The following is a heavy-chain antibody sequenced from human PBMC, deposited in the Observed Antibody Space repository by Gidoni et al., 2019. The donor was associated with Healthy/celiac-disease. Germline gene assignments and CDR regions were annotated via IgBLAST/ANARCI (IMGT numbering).Heavy chain of an antibody. CDR3: ARANDVLRYFDWLYDY. CDR1: GGSFSGYY. CDR2: INHSGST. Sequence: QLQLQQWGAGLLKPSETLSLTCAVYGGSFSGYYWSWIRQPPGKGLEWIGEINHSGSTNYNPSLKSRVTISVDTSKNQFSLKLSSVTAADTAVYYCARANDVLRYFDWLYDYWGQGTLVTVSS. J-gene: IGHJ4*02. V-gene: IGHV4-34*01. D-gene: IGHD3-9*01.